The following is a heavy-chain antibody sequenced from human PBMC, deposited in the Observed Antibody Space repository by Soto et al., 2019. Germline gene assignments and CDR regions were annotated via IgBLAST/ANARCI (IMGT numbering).Heavy chain of an antibody. V-gene: IGHV1-3*01. CDR2: INAGNGNT. Sequence: QVQLVQSGAEVKKPGASVKVSCKASGYTFTSYAMHWVRQAPGQRLEWMGWINAGNGNTKYSQKFQGRVTITRDTSASTAYMELSSLRSEDTAVYYCAREGRSYYDISNWFDPWGQGTLVTVSS. D-gene: IGHD3-9*01. CDR1: GYTFTSYA. CDR3: AREGRSYYDISNWFDP. J-gene: IGHJ5*02.